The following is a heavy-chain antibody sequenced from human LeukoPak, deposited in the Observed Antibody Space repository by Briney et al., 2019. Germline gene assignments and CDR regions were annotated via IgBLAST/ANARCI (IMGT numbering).Heavy chain of an antibody. V-gene: IGHV1-8*01. CDR1: GYTFTSYD. Sequence: ASVKVSCKASGYTFTSYDINWVRQATGQGLEWMRWMNPNSGNTGYAQKFQGRVTMTRNTSISTAYMELSSLRSEDTAVYYCARGTAMDSLFVYWGQGTLVTVSS. J-gene: IGHJ4*02. CDR2: MNPNSGNT. CDR3: ARGTAMDSLFVY. D-gene: IGHD5-18*01.